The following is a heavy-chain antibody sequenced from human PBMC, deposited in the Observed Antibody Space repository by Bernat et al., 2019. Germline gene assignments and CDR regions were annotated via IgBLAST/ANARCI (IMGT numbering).Heavy chain of an antibody. D-gene: IGHD1-1*01. Sequence: EVQLVESGGGLVQPGGSLRLSCAASGFTFSSNWMHWVHQAPGKGLVWVSRINTDGTTINYADSVKGRFTISRDNAKNTQYLQMNSLRAEDTAVYYCAKDLSWNQVDYWGQGALVTVSS. CDR2: INTDGTTI. CDR3: AKDLSWNQVDY. V-gene: IGHV3-74*01. CDR1: GFTFSSNW. J-gene: IGHJ4*02.